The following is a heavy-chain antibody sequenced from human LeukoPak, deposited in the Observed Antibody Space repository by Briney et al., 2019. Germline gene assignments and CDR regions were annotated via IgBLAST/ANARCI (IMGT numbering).Heavy chain of an antibody. Sequence: GGSLRLSCAASGFTFSSYAMSWVRQAPGKGLEWVSAISGRGGSTYYADSVKGRFTISRDNSKNTLYLQMNSLRAEDTAVYYCAKHGYYDFWTGGFDYWGQGTLVTVSS. CDR3: AKHGYYDFWTGGFDY. CDR1: GFTFSSYA. CDR2: ISGRGGST. J-gene: IGHJ4*02. V-gene: IGHV3-23*01. D-gene: IGHD3-3*01.